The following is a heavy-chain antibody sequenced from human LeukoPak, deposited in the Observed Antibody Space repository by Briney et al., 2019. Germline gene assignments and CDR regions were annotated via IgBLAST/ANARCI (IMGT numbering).Heavy chain of an antibody. V-gene: IGHV4-61*09. CDR3: ARGGITYYYGSGSYTH. CDR2: IYTTGST. CDR1: GGSISSTSYY. D-gene: IGHD3-10*01. J-gene: IGHJ4*02. Sequence: SETLSLTCTVSGGSISSTSYYWSWIRQPAGKGLEWIGHIYTTGSTNYNPSLKSRVTISLDTSKNHFSLKLSSVTAADTAVYYCARGGITYYYGSGSYTHWGQGTLVTVSS.